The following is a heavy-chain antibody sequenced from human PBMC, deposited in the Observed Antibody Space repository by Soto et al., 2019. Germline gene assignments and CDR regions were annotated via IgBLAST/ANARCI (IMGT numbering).Heavy chain of an antibody. D-gene: IGHD1-20*01. V-gene: IGHV3-21*01. CDR1: GFAFSTYS. J-gene: IGHJ4*02. Sequence: PGGSLRLSCEASGFAFSTYSMNWVRQAPGKGLEWVSSISDSSSYIYYADSVKGRFTISRGNTENSLYLQMNSLRAEDTAGYYWASPPLTSNNYYFDCWGRGTMVTVYS. CDR3: ASPPLTSNNYYFDC. CDR2: ISDSSSYI.